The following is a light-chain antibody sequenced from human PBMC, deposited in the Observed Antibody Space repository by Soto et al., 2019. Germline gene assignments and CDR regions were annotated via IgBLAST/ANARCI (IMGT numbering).Light chain of an antibody. J-gene: IGLJ1*01. Sequence: QSVLTQPPSASGSPGQSVTISCTGTKNDIGVYDFVSWYQHHPGKAPRLIIYEVVQRPSGVPDRFSGSKSGNTASLTVSGLQAADEADYFCKSYAVSNTYVFGSGTNVTVL. CDR2: EVV. CDR3: KSYAVSNTYV. V-gene: IGLV2-8*01. CDR1: KNDIGVYDF.